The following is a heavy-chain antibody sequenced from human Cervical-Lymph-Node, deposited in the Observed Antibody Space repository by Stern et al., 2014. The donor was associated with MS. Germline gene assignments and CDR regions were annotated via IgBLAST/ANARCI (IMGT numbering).Heavy chain of an antibody. D-gene: IGHD6-13*01. J-gene: IGHJ5*02. V-gene: IGHV1-69*01. Sequence: VQLVESGAEVTKPGSSVTVSCKAYGGTFSTFPSSWVLPAPGQGLAWMGGIFTVFGTPTYAQEFRGRVTITADVSTSTVYMELSSLRSDDTAVYYCALSSETSDRWYSLGYDLWGQGTLVTVSS. CDR3: ALSSETSDRWYSLGYDL. CDR2: IFTVFGTP. CDR1: GGTFSTFP.